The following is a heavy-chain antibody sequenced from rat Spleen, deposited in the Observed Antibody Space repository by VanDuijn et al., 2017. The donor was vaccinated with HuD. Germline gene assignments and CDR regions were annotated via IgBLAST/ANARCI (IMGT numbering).Heavy chain of an antibody. Sequence: EVQVLESGGGLVQPGNSLKLSCATSGFTFSTAWMYWYRQFPEKRLEWVARIKAKSNNYATDYKESVKGRFTISRDDSKSSIYLQMNNLKEEDTAIYYCTWDYYYATYYYRFTYWGQGTLVTVSS. CDR1: GFTFSTAW. CDR2: IKAKSNNYAT. V-gene: IGHV6-6*01. CDR3: TWDYYYATYYYRFTY. J-gene: IGHJ3*01. D-gene: IGHD1-12*02.